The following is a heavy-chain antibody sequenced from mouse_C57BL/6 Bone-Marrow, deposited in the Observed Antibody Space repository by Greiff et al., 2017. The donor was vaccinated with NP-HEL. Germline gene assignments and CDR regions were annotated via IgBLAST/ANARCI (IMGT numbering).Heavy chain of an antibody. CDR3: ARGGDGYSF. J-gene: IGHJ2*01. CDR2: IDPSDSYT. D-gene: IGHD2-3*01. CDR1: GYTFTSYW. V-gene: IGHV1-50*01. Sequence: QVQLQQPGAELVKPGASVKLSCKASGYTFTSYWMPWVKQRPGQGLEWIGEIDPSDSYTNYNQKFKGKATLTVDTSSSTAYMQLSSLTSEDSAVYYCARGGDGYSFWGQGTTLTVSS.